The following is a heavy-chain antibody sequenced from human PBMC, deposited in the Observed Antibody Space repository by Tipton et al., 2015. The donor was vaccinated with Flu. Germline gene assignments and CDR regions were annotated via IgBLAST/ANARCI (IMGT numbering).Heavy chain of an antibody. V-gene: IGHV4-39*07. CDR2: IYYSGST. Sequence: LSCTVSGGSISSSSYYWGWIRQPPGKGLEWIGSIYYSGSTYYNPSLKSRVTISVDRSKNQLSLKLSSVTAADTAVYYCARARPTIRMAVDYFDYWGQGTLVTVSS. D-gene: IGHD2-21*01. CDR3: ARARPTIRMAVDYFDY. CDR1: GGSISSSSYY. J-gene: IGHJ4*02.